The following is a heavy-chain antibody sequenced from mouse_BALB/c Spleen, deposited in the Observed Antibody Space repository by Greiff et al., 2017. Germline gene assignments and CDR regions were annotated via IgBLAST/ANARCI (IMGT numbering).Heavy chain of an antibody. J-gene: IGHJ1*01. V-gene: IGHV1-77*01. CDR1: GYTFTDYY. CDR2: IYPGSGNT. Sequence: QVQLQQSGAELARPGASVKLSCKASGYTFTDYYINWVKQRTGQGLEWIGEIYPGSGNTYYNEKFKGKATLTADKSSSTAYMQLSSLTSEDSAVYFCARKGYGSMDWYFDVWGAGTTVTVSS. CDR3: ARKGYGSMDWYFDV. D-gene: IGHD1-1*01.